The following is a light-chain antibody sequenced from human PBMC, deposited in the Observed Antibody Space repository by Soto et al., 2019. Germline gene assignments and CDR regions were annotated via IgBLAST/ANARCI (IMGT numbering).Light chain of an antibody. CDR1: ETINSW. Sequence: DIQMTQSPSTLSASVGDRVTITCRASETINSWLAWYQQKPGEAPKLLIYKASTLHSGVPSRFSGSGSGTEFTLTISCLQPDDFATYYCQQDSSYSSLTFGGGTKVEIK. V-gene: IGKV1-5*03. CDR2: KAS. J-gene: IGKJ4*01. CDR3: QQDSSYSSLT.